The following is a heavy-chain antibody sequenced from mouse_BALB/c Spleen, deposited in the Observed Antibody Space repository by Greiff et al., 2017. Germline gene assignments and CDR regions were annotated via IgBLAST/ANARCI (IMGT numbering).Heavy chain of an antibody. Sequence: EVMLVESGGGLVKPGGSLKLSCAASGFTFSSYAMSWVRQSPEKRLEWVAEISSGGSYTYYPDTVTGRFTISRDNAKNTLYLEMSSLRSEDTAMYYCARGGAGGYGNSYYFDYWGQGTTLTVSS. J-gene: IGHJ2*01. D-gene: IGHD2-10*02. V-gene: IGHV5-9-4*01. CDR3: ARGGAGGYGNSYYFDY. CDR2: ISSGGSYT. CDR1: GFTFSSYA.